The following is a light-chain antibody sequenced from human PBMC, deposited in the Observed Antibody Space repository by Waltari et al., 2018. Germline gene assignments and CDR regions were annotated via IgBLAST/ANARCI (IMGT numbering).Light chain of an antibody. CDR2: VNRDGSH. CDR1: SGHSSNV. Sequence: QLVLTQSPSASASLGASVKLTCTLSSGHSSNVIAWLQQQPEKGPRYLMKVNRDGSHSKGDEIPDRFSGSSAGAWRYLTSSSLQSEDEADYYCQTGGHGTWVFGGGTKLTVL. CDR3: QTGGHGTWV. J-gene: IGLJ3*02. V-gene: IGLV4-69*01.